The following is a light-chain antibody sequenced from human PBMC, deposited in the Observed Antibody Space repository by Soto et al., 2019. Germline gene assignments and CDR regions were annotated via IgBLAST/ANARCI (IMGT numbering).Light chain of an antibody. V-gene: IGLV6-57*04. J-gene: IGLJ2*01. CDR3: QSYDTNNHVV. Sequence: NFMLTQPHSVSESPGKTVTISCTRSSGSIASNYVQWYQQRPGSAPSPVIYDDKQRPSGVPDRFSGSIDSSSNSASLTISGLQTEDEADYFCQSYDTNNHVVFGGGTKLTVL. CDR1: SGSIASNY. CDR2: DDK.